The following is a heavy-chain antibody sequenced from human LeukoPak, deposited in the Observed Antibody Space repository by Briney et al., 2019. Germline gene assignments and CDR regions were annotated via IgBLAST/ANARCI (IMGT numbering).Heavy chain of an antibody. V-gene: IGHV3-30*04. CDR2: ISYDGSNK. J-gene: IGHJ4*02. CDR1: GFTFCSYA. Sequence: GRSLRLSCAASGFTFCSYAMHWVRQAPGKGLEWVAVISYDGSNKYYADSVKGRFTISRDNSKNTLYLQMNSLRAEDTAVYYCARASDGTEDYWGQGTLVTVSS. CDR3: ARASDGTEDY. D-gene: IGHD5-18*01.